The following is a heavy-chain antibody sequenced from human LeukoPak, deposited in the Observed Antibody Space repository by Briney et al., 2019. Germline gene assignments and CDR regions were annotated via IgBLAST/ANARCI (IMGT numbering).Heavy chain of an antibody. CDR1: GFTISASC. V-gene: IGHV3-7*01. Sequence: AGTLRLSCAASGFTISASCMSWDRPAPGNGLEWVANTNQVGGEEDYVDSVKGRFTISRDNARNSLYLEMGSLRAEDTAVYYCATYTRWVAGDVWGQGTTVAVSS. D-gene: IGHD3-16*01. J-gene: IGHJ6*01. CDR2: TNQVGGEE. CDR3: ATYTRWVAGDV.